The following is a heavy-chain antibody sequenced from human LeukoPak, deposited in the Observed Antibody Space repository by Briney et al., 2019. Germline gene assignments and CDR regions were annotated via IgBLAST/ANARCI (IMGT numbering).Heavy chain of an antibody. CDR3: ARNIVVVVAAAGNDAFDI. CDR2: INPNSGGT. CDR1: GYTFTGYY. V-gene: IGHV1-2*02. Sequence: ASVKVSCKASGYTFTGYYMHWVRQAPGQGLEWMGWINPNSGGTNYAQKFQGRVTMTRDTSISTAYMELSRLRSDDTAVYCCARNIVVVVAAAGNDAFDIWGQGTMVTVSS. D-gene: IGHD2-15*01. J-gene: IGHJ3*02.